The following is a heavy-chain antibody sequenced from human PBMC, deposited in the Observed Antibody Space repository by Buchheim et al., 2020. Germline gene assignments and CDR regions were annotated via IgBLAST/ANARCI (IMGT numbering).Heavy chain of an antibody. CDR1: GFTFSSYT. Sequence: EIHLVESGGGLVQPGGSLRLSCAASGFTFSSYTLNWVRQAPGKGLEWVSSISSGRGTIYYADSVKGRFTISRDNAKNSLYLQMNNLRVDDTAVYYCGREASTGWYVAYWGQGT. CDR2: ISSGRGTI. V-gene: IGHV3-48*01. J-gene: IGHJ4*02. D-gene: IGHD6-19*01. CDR3: GREASTGWYVAY.